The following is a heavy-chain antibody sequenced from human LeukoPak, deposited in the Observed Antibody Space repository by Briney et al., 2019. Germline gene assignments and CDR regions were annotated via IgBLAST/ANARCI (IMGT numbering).Heavy chain of an antibody. CDR3: AKVVWEGSGYLDY. CDR2: IIGSGDAT. Sequence: GGSLRLSCAASAFTFTNYPMGCVRQAPGEGPEWVSAIIGSGDATIYADSVKGRFTISRDNSKNPWSLQMNSLKADDTALYYCAKVVWEGSGYLDYWGQRILVTASS. V-gene: IGHV3-23*01. CDR1: AFTFTNYP. D-gene: IGHD3-3*01. J-gene: IGHJ4*02.